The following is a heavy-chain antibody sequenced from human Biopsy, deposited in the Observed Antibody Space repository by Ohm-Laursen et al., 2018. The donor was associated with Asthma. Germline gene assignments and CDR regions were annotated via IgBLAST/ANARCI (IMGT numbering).Heavy chain of an antibody. V-gene: IGHV3-30*03. Sequence: SLRLSCAASGFTFSSYAMHWVRQAPGKGLEWVAVISYDGSNKYYADSVKGRFTISGDNSKNTLYLQMNSLRAEDTAVYYCASQSSGPDFWSGYFYFDYWGQGTLVTVS. J-gene: IGHJ4*02. D-gene: IGHD3-3*01. CDR2: ISYDGSNK. CDR3: ASQSSGPDFWSGYFYFDY. CDR1: GFTFSSYA.